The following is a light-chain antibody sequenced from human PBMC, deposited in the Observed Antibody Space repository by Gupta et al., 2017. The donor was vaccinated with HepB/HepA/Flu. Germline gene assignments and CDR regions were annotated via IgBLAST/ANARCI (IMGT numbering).Light chain of an antibody. V-gene: IGKV4-1*01. CDR1: QTVLYNSNNKSY. CDR3: QQYYNTPYT. J-gene: IGKJ2*01. CDR2: WAS. Sequence: DIVMTQSPDSLAVSLGERATINCKSSQTVLYNSNNKSYLAWYQQKPEQPPKLLIYWASTRESGVPDRFSGSGSGTDFTLTISSLQAEDVAVYYCQQYYNTPYTFGQGTKLEIK.